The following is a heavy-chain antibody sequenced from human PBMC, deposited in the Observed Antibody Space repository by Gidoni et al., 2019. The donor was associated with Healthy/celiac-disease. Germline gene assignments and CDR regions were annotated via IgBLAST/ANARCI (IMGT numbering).Heavy chain of an antibody. Sequence: QVQLVESGGGVIQPGRSLRLSCAASGFTFSSYGMHWVRQAPGKGLEWVAVISYDGSNKYYADSVKGRFTISRDNSKNTLYLQMNSLRAEDTAVYYCAKDLRAAAGTGWELDYWGQGTLVTVSS. D-gene: IGHD6-13*01. V-gene: IGHV3-30*18. CDR1: GFTFSSYG. J-gene: IGHJ4*02. CDR3: AKDLRAAAGTGWELDY. CDR2: ISYDGSNK.